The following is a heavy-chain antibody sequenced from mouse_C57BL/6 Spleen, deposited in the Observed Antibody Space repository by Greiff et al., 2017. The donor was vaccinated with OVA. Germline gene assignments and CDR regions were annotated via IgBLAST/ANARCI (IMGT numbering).Heavy chain of an antibody. V-gene: IGHV1-80*01. CDR2: IYPGDGDT. CDR1: GYAFSSYW. Sequence: VQLQQSGAELVKPGASVKISCKASGYAFSSYWMNWVKQRPGKGLEWIGQIYPGDGDTNYNGKFKGKATLTADKSSSTAYMQLSSLTSEDSAVYFCARRADGGGFDYWGQGTTLTVSS. D-gene: IGHD3-3*01. J-gene: IGHJ2*01. CDR3: ARRADGGGFDY.